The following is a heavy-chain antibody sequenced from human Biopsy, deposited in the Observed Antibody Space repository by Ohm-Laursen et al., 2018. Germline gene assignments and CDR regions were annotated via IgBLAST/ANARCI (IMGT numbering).Heavy chain of an antibody. D-gene: IGHD1-7*01. Sequence: ASVKVSCNASGYTFTSYDITWVRQASGQGPEWIGWLNPVSGNSNFGQKFRGGVTVTSDTSISTAYMELSGLTSDDTATYYCGRAVRNQLLTDPWGQGTLVTVTS. CDR3: GRAVRNQLLTDP. CDR1: GYTFTSYD. J-gene: IGHJ5*02. V-gene: IGHV1-8*01. CDR2: LNPVSGNS.